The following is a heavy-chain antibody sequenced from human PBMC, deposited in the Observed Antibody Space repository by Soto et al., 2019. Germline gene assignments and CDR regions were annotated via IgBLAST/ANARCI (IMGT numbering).Heavy chain of an antibody. Sequence: GGSLRLSCAASGFTFSSNSMIWVRQAPGKGLEWVSYIDSTSMHIYYADSVKGRFTITRDNAKKSVYLQMTSLRAEDTAVYYCARLVGAYQHYIDYWGQGTLITVSS. V-gene: IGHV3-21*01. CDR2: IDSTSMHI. CDR1: GFTFSSNS. CDR3: ARLVGAYQHYIDY. J-gene: IGHJ4*02. D-gene: IGHD1-26*01.